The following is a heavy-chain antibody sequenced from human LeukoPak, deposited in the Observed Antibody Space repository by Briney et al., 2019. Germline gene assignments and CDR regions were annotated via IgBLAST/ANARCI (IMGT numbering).Heavy chain of an antibody. CDR1: GFTFTTYG. D-gene: IGHD6-19*01. CDR2: LSGRSNSI. Sequence: SGGSLRLSCAASGFTFTTYGMNWLRQAPGKGLEWVSYLSGRSNSIYYAESVKGRFTISRDNAKNSLYLQMNSLRAEDTAVYYCVRMAGKGKLPDYWGQGTLVTVSS. J-gene: IGHJ4*02. V-gene: IGHV3-48*01. CDR3: VRMAGKGKLPDY.